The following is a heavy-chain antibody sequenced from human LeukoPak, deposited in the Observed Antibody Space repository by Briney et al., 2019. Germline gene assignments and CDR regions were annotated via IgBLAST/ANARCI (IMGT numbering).Heavy chain of an antibody. V-gene: IGHV4-34*01. CDR3: ARSWAGMYYPFYYFDY. J-gene: IGHJ4*02. Sequence: PSETLSLTCAVYGDSFSGYYWSWIRQPPGKGLEWIAEINHRGTTHYNPSLKSRVNISADTSKNQFSLHLDSVTAADTAVYYCARSWAGMYYPFYYFDYWGQGTLVSVSS. CDR1: GDSFSGYY. D-gene: IGHD1-26*01. CDR2: INHRGTT.